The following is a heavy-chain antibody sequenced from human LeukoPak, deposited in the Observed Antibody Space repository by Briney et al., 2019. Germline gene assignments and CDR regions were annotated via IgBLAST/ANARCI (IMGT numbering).Heavy chain of an antibody. CDR3: AGADDYVWGSYPSFDY. CDR1: GGSFSGYY. CDR2: INHSGST. Sequence: PSETLSLTCAVYGGSFSGYYWSWIRQPPGKGLEWIGEINHSGSTNYNPSLKSRVTISVDTSKNQFSLKLSSVTAADTAVYYCAGADDYVWGSYPSFDYWGQGTLVTVSS. J-gene: IGHJ4*02. D-gene: IGHD3-16*02. V-gene: IGHV4-34*01.